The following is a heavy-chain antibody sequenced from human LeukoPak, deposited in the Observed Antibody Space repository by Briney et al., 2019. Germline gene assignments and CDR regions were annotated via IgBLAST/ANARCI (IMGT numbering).Heavy chain of an antibody. CDR2: INTDGTVT. D-gene: IGHD6-19*01. Sequence: GSLRLSCAASGFTFSKYWMLWVRQAPGKGLESFSRINTDGTVTTYADSVKGRFTVSRDNADNTMFLQMNSVRDEDTAVYYCATKQWLAPPPDSWGQGTPVTVSS. V-gene: IGHV3-74*01. CDR3: ATKQWLAPPPDS. CDR1: GFTFSKYW. J-gene: IGHJ4*02.